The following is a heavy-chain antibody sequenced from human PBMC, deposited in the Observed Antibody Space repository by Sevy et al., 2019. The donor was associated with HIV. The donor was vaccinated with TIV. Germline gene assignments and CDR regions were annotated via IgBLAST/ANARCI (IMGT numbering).Heavy chain of an antibody. Sequence: GGSLRLSCAASGFDFSSYPMHWVRQAPGKGLEWVSVIAYDESTKYYGDSVRGRFTISGDNSKNTVYLQMNSLREEDTGVYYCARQGSSWTFDPWGQGTLVTVSS. CDR3: ARQGSSWTFDP. V-gene: IGHV3-30-3*01. D-gene: IGHD6-13*01. CDR2: IAYDESTK. CDR1: GFDFSSYP. J-gene: IGHJ5*02.